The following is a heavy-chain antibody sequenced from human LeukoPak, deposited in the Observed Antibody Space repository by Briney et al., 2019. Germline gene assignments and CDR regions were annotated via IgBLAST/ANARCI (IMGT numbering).Heavy chain of an antibody. Sequence: ASVKVSCKASGGTFSSYAISWVRQAPGQGLEWMGRINPKSGGTNYAQKFQGRVTMTRYTSINTAYMEVSRLRSDDTAVYYCARADHYDSSGYYYYGMDVWGQGTTVTVSS. CDR2: INPKSGGT. CDR3: ARADHYDSSGYYYYGMDV. CDR1: GGTFSSYA. D-gene: IGHD3-22*01. J-gene: IGHJ6*02. V-gene: IGHV1-2*06.